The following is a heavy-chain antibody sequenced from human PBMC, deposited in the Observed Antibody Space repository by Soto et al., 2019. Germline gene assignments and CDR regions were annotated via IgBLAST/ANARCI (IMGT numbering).Heavy chain of an antibody. CDR1: GFTFSSYW. CDR2: ISGDGSST. V-gene: IGHV3-74*01. D-gene: IGHD3-22*01. Sequence: EVQLVESGGGLVQPGGSLRLSCAASGFTFSSYWMHWVRQAPGKGLVWVSRISGDGSSTTYADSVKGRFIISRDNAKNSVYLQINSLRAEDTAVYYCTRPRYDGSGTPFDHWGQGTLVTVSS. J-gene: IGHJ4*02. CDR3: TRPRYDGSGTPFDH.